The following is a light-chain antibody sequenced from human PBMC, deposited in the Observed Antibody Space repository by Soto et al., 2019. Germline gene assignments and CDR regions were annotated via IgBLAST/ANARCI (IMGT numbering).Light chain of an antibody. CDR1: QSVSSN. J-gene: IGKJ1*01. Sequence: EIVMTQCPGTLSVSPGERATLSCRASQSVSSNLAWYQQKPGQAPRLLIYGASTRATGIPARFSGSGSETEFTLTISSLQSEDFAVYYCQQFYNWPRTFGQGTKV. V-gene: IGKV3-15*01. CDR2: GAS. CDR3: QQFYNWPRT.